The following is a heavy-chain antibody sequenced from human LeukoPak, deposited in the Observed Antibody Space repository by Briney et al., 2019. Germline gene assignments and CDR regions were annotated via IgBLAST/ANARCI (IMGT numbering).Heavy chain of an antibody. CDR3: ARDSPTMVRGKYYYYYGMDV. CDR2: IIPIFGTA. CDR1: GYTFTSYG. V-gene: IGHV1-69*13. J-gene: IGHJ6*02. Sequence: GASVNVSCKASGYTFTSYGISWVRQAPGQGLEWMGGIIPIFGTANYAQKFQGRVTITADESTSTAYMELSSLRSEDTAVYYCARDSPTMVRGKYYYYYGMDVWGQGTTVTVSS. D-gene: IGHD3-10*01.